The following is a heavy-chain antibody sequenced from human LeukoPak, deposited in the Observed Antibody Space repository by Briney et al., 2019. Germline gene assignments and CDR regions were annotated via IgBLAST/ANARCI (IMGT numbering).Heavy chain of an antibody. D-gene: IGHD5-12*01. V-gene: IGHV4-61*10. CDR2: IYYSGST. Sequence: SQTLSLTCTVSGGSISSGSYYWSWIRQPAGKGLEWIGYIYYSGSTNYNPSLKSRVTISVDTSKNQFSLKLSSVTAADTAVYYCARLVRWWLRGVPPYYYMDVWGKGTTVTVSS. CDR3: ARLVRWWLRGVPPYYYMDV. J-gene: IGHJ6*03. CDR1: GGSISSGSYY.